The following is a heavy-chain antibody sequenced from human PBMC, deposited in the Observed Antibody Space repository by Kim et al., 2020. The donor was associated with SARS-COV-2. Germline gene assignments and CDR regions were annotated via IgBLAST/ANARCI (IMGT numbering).Heavy chain of an antibody. CDR3: AKDRAPGGSGTYSFDN. CDR2: FGSGDYST. CDR1: GFTFSTYT. D-gene: IGHD3-10*01. Sequence: GGSLRLSCAASGFTFSTYTMSWVRQAPGKGLEWVSSFGSGDYSTYYADSVKGRFTISRDNSKNTLYLQMNSLRAEDTAVYYCAKDRAPGGSGTYSFDNWGQGTLVTVSS. J-gene: IGHJ4*02. V-gene: IGHV3-23*01.